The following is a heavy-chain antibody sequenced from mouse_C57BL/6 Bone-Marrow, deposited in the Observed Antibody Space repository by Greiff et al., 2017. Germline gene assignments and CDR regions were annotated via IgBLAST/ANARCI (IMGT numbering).Heavy chain of an antibody. V-gene: IGHV1-4*01. CDR3: ARWDYYGSSYFDY. J-gene: IGHJ2*01. D-gene: IGHD1-1*01. CDR2: INPSSGYT. Sequence: QVQLQQSGAELARPGASVKMSCKASGYTFSSYTMHWVKQRPGQGLEWIGYINPSSGYTKYNQKFKDKATLTADKSSSTAYMPLSSLTSEDSAVYYCARWDYYGSSYFDYWGQGTTLTVSS. CDR1: GYTFSSYT.